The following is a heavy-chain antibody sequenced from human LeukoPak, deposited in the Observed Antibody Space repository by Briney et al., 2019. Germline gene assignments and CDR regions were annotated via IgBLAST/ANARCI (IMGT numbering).Heavy chain of an antibody. CDR2: ISAYNGNT. V-gene: IGHV1-18*01. D-gene: IGHD3-3*01. Sequence: ASVKVSCKASGYTFTSYGISWVRQAPGQGLEWMGWISAYNGNTNYAQKLQGRVTMTTDTSTSTAYMELSRLRSDDTAVYYCAREDQYYDFWSGYYRTWYFDLWGRGTLVTVSS. CDR3: AREDQYYDFWSGYYRTWYFDL. CDR1: GYTFTSYG. J-gene: IGHJ2*01.